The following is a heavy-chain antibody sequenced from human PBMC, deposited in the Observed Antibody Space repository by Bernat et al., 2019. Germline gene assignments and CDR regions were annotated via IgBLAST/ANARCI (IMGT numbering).Heavy chain of an antibody. CDR1: GFTFSSYA. Sequence: QVQLVESGGGVVQPGRSLRLSCAASGFTFSSYAMHWVRQAPGKGLEWVAVISYDGSNKYYADSVKGRFTISRDNSTNTLYLQMNSLRAEDTAVYYCAREVGIREVWGQGTLSPSPQ. J-gene: IGHJ4*02. D-gene: IGHD2-15*01. V-gene: IGHV3-30-3*01. CDR2: ISYDGSNK. CDR3: AREVGIREV.